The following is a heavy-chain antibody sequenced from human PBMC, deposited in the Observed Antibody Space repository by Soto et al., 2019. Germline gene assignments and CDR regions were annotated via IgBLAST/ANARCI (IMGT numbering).Heavy chain of an antibody. CDR2: ISPYNDNT. CDR3: ARTGGDCTQGVCYDY. D-gene: IGHD2-8*01. V-gene: IGHV1-18*01. J-gene: IGHJ4*02. Sequence: QVQLVQSEAEVREPGASVKVSCKASGYIFINYGVSWMRQAPGQGLEWMAWISPYNDNTHYAQSLLGRITVTGDTSTRTAYMELRSLRSDDTAVYYCARTGGDCTQGVCYDYWGQGTLVTVS. CDR1: GYIFINYG.